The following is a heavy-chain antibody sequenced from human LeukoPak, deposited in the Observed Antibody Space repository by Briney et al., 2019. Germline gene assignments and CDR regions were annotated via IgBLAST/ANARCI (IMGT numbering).Heavy chain of an antibody. J-gene: IGHJ6*03. D-gene: IGHD2-2*02. V-gene: IGHV1-69*13. CDR2: IIPIFGTA. Sequence: ASVKVSCKASGGTFSSYAISWVRQAPGQGLERMGGIIPIFGTANYAQKFQGRVTITADESTSTAYMGLSSLRSEDTAVYYCARGPGYCSSTSCYNYYYYYYMDVWGKGTTVTVSS. CDR1: GGTFSSYA. CDR3: ARGPGYCSSTSCYNYYYYYYMDV.